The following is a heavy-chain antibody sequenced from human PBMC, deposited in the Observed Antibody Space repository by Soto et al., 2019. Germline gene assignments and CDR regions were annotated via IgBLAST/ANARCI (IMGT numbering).Heavy chain of an antibody. Sequence: PGESLKISCKGSGYSFTSYWIGWVRQMPGKGLEWMGIIYPGDPDTRYSPSFQCQVTISADKSISTAYLQWSSLKASDTAMYYCARQGDIVVVPATFDYWGQGTLVTVSS. J-gene: IGHJ4*02. CDR1: GYSFTSYW. CDR3: ARQGDIVVVPATFDY. CDR2: IYPGDPDT. D-gene: IGHD2-2*01. V-gene: IGHV5-51*01.